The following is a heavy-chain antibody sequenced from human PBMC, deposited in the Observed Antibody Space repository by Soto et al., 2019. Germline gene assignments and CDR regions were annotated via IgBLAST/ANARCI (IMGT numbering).Heavy chain of an antibody. CDR3: ARDCYYDSSGYLDY. CDR2: IYYSGST. Sequence: SETLSLTCTVSGGSISSGGYYWSWIRQHPGKGLEWIGYIYYSGSTYYNPSLKSRVTISVDTSKNQFSLKLSSVTAADTAVYYCARDCYYDSSGYLDYWGQGTLVTVSS. V-gene: IGHV4-31*03. CDR1: GGSISSGGYY. J-gene: IGHJ4*02. D-gene: IGHD3-22*01.